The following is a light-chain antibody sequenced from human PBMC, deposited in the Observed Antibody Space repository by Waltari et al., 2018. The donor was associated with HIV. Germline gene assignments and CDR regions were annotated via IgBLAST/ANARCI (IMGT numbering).Light chain of an antibody. CDR2: DND. V-gene: IGLV1-51*01. J-gene: IGLJ2*01. CDR1: SPNIWNDF. Sequence: SVLTQPPSVSAAPGPKVAISCSLNSPNIWNDFVSWYQHVPESAPKLLINDNDKRPSGIPDRFSGSKSGTSATLDITGLQTGDEADYYCGTWDRSMDGGVFGGGTKLTVL. CDR3: GTWDRSMDGGV.